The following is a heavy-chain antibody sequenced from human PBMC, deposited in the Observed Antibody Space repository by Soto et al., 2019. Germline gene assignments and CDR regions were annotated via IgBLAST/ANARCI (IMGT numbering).Heavy chain of an antibody. Sequence: EVQLLESGGGLEQPGGSLRLSCAASGFTFNNYAMTWVRQAPGKGLEWVSAISGGGDTTSYADSVKGRFTVSRDGSKNTLYLQMSSLRGEDTALYYCAKGRGGSGSLTPRVDFWGQGTLVTVSS. D-gene: IGHD3-10*01. CDR3: AKGRGGSGSLTPRVDF. CDR2: ISGGGDTT. CDR1: GFTFNNYA. J-gene: IGHJ4*02. V-gene: IGHV3-23*01.